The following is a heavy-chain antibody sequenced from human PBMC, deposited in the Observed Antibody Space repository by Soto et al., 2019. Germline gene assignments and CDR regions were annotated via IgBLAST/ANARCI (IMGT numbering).Heavy chain of an antibody. D-gene: IGHD6-13*01. Sequence: ASVKVSGKVSGYTLTELSMHWVRQAPGKGLEWMGGFDPEDGETIYAQKFQGRVTMTEDTSTDTAYMELSSLRSEDTAVYYCATVFSEYSSSWFRFDPWGQGTLVTVSS. CDR2: FDPEDGET. CDR3: ATVFSEYSSSWFRFDP. J-gene: IGHJ5*02. CDR1: GYTLTELS. V-gene: IGHV1-24*01.